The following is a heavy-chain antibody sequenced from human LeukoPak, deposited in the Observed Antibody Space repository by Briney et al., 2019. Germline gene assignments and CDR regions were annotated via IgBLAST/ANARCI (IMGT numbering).Heavy chain of an antibody. CDR1: DASISTYY. Sequence: SETLSLTCTVSDASISTYYWNWMRQPPGKGLEWIAYTSYSGITKYNPSLNGRATISIDTSRNQLSLRLTSVTPADTALYYCARGFSTTVAGAADNWGQGTMVTVSS. CDR2: TSYSGIT. J-gene: IGHJ3*01. V-gene: IGHV4-59*01. CDR3: ARGFSTTVAGAADN. D-gene: IGHD6-19*01.